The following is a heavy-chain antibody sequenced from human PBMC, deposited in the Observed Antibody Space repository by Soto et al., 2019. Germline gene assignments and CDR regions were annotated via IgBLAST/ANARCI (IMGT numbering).Heavy chain of an antibody. V-gene: IGHV4-4*02. CDR2: ISHSGTV. D-gene: IGHD3-16*01. CDR3: ARDYDGFDY. CDR1: SVSITSSNW. J-gene: IGHJ4*02. Sequence: PSETLSLTCDVSSVSITSSNWWTWVRQPPGKGLEWLGKISHSGTVNYNATLRSRVTISVDKPKNQLSLKLMSVTAADKAVYYCARDYDGFDYWGPGIPVPVSS.